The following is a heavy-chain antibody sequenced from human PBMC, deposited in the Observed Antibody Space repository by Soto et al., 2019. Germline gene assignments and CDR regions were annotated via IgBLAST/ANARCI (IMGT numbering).Heavy chain of an antibody. CDR2: TYYRSKWYN. Sequence: SRTLSLTCAISGDSVSSNSAAWNWIRQSASRGLEWLGRTYYRSKWYNDYTLSVKSRITINPDTSNNQFSPQQRSVTPEDTAVYYCTSAPSSRWEYLYGMDVWGQGTTVTVSS. D-gene: IGHD6-13*01. J-gene: IGHJ6*02. CDR3: TSAPSSRWEYLYGMDV. CDR1: GDSVSSNSAA. V-gene: IGHV6-1*01.